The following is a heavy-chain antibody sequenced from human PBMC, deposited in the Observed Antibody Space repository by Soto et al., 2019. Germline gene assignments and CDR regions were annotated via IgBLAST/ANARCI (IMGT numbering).Heavy chain of an antibody. D-gene: IGHD3-3*01. J-gene: IGHJ3*02. CDR1: GFTFSSYW. Sequence: GGSLRLSCAASGFTFSSYWMHWVRQAPGKGLVWVSRINSDGSSTSYADSVKGRFTISRDNAKNTLYLQMNSLRAEDTAVYYCARDSTYYDLWSGRADDAFDIWGQGTMVTVSS. CDR2: INSDGSST. CDR3: ARDSTYYDLWSGRADDAFDI. V-gene: IGHV3-74*01.